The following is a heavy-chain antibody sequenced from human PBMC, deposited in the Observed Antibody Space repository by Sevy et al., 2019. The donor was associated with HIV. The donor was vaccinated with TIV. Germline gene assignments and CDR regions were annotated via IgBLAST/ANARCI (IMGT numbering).Heavy chain of an antibody. CDR3: ARGRFLEWLYDAFDI. J-gene: IGHJ3*02. V-gene: IGHV5-51*01. D-gene: IGHD3-3*01. CDR2: IYPGDSDT. Sequence: GESLKISCKGSGYSFTSYWIGWVRQMPGKGLEWMGIIYPGDSDTRYSPSFQGQVTISAAKSISNASRQWSSLKASDTAMSYCARGRFLEWLYDAFDIWGQGTMVTVSS. CDR1: GYSFTSYW.